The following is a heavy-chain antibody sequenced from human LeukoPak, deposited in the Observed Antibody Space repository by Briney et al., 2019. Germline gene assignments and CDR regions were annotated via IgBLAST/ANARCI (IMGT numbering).Heavy chain of an antibody. D-gene: IGHD5-18*01. V-gene: IGHV3-49*04. Sequence: SGGSLRLSCTASGFTFGDYAMSWVRQAPGKGLEWVGFIRSKAYGGTTEYAASVKGRFTISRDDSKSIAYLQMNSLKTEDTAVYYCTSGLELWSFDYWGQGTLVTVSS. CDR3: TSGLELWSFDY. CDR1: GFTFGDYA. CDR2: IRSKAYGGTT. J-gene: IGHJ4*02.